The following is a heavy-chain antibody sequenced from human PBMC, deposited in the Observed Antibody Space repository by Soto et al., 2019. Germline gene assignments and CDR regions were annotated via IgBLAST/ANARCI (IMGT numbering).Heavy chain of an antibody. CDR2: MSPFSGDS. J-gene: IGHJ3*02. D-gene: IGHD2-15*01. Sequence: QVQLVQSGAEVKKPGASVKVSCKASGYTFTSHHIIWVRQTTKHGLEWMGWMSPFSGDSGSAQKFQGRITMTRDSSTSTAYMDLGSLTPEDSAVYFCARGLCTGGTCYGLTSDIWGQGTRVTVS. V-gene: IGHV1-8*01. CDR3: ARGLCTGGTCYGLTSDI. CDR1: GYTFTSHH.